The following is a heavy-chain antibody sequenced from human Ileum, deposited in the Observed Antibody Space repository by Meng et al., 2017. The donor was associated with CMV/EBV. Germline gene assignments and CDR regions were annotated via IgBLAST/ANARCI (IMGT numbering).Heavy chain of an antibody. CDR2: IYWSDDK. Sequence: CNFSGFSLSSSGVGVGWIRQPPGKALEWLALIYWSDDKYYSPSLKSRLSITKDTSKNQVVLTMTSMDPVDTATYYCARNHKADWFDPWGQGTLVTVSS. V-gene: IGHV2-5*01. CDR1: GFSLSSSGVG. CDR3: ARNHKADWFDP. J-gene: IGHJ5*02.